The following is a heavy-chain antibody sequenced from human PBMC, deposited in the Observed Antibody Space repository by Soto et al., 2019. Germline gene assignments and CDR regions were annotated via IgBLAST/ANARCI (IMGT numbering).Heavy chain of an antibody. CDR2: INPNSGGT. V-gene: IGHV1-2*02. CDR3: ARIWYCGGDCYSDAFDI. CDR1: GYTFTDYY. J-gene: IGHJ3*02. D-gene: IGHD2-21*02. Sequence: ASVKVSCKASGYTFTDYYMHWVRQAPGQGLEWMGWINPNSGGTNYAQKVQGRVTMTTDTSTSTAYMELRSLRSDDTAVYYCARIWYCGGDCYSDAFDIWGQGTMVTVSS.